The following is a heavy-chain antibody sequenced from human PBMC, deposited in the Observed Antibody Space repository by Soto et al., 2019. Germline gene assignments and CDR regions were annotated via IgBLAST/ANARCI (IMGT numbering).Heavy chain of an antibody. V-gene: IGHV3-72*01. CDR2: IRNKANRYTT. CDR3: ARVTVAGF. D-gene: IGHD6-19*01. CDR1: GITFSDHY. J-gene: IGHJ4*02. Sequence: SGGSLRLSCAASGITFSDHYMDWVRQAPGKGLEWVGLIRNKANRYTTEYAASVRGRFTISRDDSENTLYLQMNNLRADDTAVYYCARVTVAGFWGQGTLVTVSS.